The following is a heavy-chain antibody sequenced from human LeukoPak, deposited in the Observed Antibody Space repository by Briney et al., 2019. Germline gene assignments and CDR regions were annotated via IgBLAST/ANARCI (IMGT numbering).Heavy chain of an antibody. CDR1: GGSFSGYY. J-gene: IGHJ5*02. Sequence: SETLSLTCAVYGGSFSGYYWSWIRQPPGKGLEWIGEINHSGSTNYNPSLKSRVTISVDTSKNQFSLKLSSVTAADTAVYYCARRDCSGGSCYPGWFDPWGQGTLVTVSS. CDR2: INHSGST. D-gene: IGHD2-15*01. V-gene: IGHV4-34*01. CDR3: ARRDCSGGSCYPGWFDP.